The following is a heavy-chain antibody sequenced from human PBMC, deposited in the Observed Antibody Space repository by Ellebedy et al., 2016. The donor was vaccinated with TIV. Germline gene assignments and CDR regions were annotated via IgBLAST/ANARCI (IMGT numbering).Heavy chain of an antibody. Sequence: PGGSLRLSCAASGFIFSSYTMNWVRQAPGKGLEWVSVIYSGGSTYYADSVKGRFTISSDNSKNTLYLQMNSLRAEDTAVYYCARDGTTYYDVWSGYDYYYGMDVWGQGTTVTVSS. CDR2: IYSGGST. CDR3: ARDGTTYYDVWSGYDYYYGMDV. V-gene: IGHV3-53*01. D-gene: IGHD3-3*01. CDR1: GFIFSSYT. J-gene: IGHJ6*02.